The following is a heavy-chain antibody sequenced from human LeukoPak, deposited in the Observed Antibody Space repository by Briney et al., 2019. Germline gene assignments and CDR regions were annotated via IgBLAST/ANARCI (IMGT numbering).Heavy chain of an antibody. V-gene: IGHV3-30-3*01. CDR3: ARDPAGAYYYDSSGYYKGHNDAFDI. CDR2: ISYDGSNK. D-gene: IGHD3-22*01. Sequence: GGSLRLSCAASGFTVSSNYMTWVRQAPGKGLEWVAVISYDGSNKYYADSVKGRFTISRDNSKNTLYLQMNSLRAEDTAVYYCARDPAGAYYYDSSGYYKGHNDAFDIWGQGTMVTVSS. J-gene: IGHJ3*02. CDR1: GFTVSSNY.